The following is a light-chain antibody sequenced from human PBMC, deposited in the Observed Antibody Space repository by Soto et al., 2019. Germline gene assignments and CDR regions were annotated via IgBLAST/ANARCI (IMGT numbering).Light chain of an antibody. Sequence: EILMTQSPDTLSVSPGERATLSCRASEGVINNLAWYQRKPGQAPRLFIYGATTRATDVPVRFSGRGSGTEFTLTITSPQPEDSAVYYCQQYSQWPLTFGGGTKVDI. CDR3: QQYSQWPLT. J-gene: IGKJ4*01. V-gene: IGKV3-15*01. CDR1: EGVINN. CDR2: GAT.